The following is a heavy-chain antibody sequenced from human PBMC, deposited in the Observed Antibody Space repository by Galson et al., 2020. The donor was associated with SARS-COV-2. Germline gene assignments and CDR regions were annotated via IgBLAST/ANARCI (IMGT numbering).Heavy chain of an antibody. V-gene: IGHV4-59*01. CDR1: CDSINSYY. CDR3: ASLGGHCSWCLGY. Sequence: SETLSLTCSVSCDSINSYYWSWIRQPPGKGLEWIGYIYNSGRTKYTNYNPSLKSRVTISVDTSKNQFSLQLNSMTAADTAVYYCASLGGHCSWCLGYWGQGTLVTVSS. CDR2: IYNSGRTKYT. D-gene: IGHD2-21*01. J-gene: IGHJ4*02.